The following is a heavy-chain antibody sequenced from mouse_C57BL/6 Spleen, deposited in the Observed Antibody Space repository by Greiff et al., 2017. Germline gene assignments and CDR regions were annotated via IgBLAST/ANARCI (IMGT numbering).Heavy chain of an antibody. CDR2: IDPEDGDT. CDR3: TTGVVSYDSSSYWYFDV. V-gene: IGHV14-1*01. Sequence: VQLKESGAELVRPGASVKLSCTASGFNFKDYYMHWVKQRPEQGLEWIGRIDPEDGDTGYDPKFQGKATMTADTSSNTAYLQLSCLTSEDTAVYYCTTGVVSYDSSSYWYFDVWGTGTTVTVSS. D-gene: IGHD1-1*01. J-gene: IGHJ1*03. CDR1: GFNFKDYY.